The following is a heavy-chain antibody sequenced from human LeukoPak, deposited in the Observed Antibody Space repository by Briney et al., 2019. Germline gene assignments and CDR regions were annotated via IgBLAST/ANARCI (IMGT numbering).Heavy chain of an antibody. D-gene: IGHD3-10*01. CDR2: ISWDGGST. CDR3: AKDGSGSYQHYYYGMDV. Sequence: GGSLRLSCAATGFTFVDYTMHWVRQAPGKGLEWVSLISWDGGSTYYADSVKGRFTISRDNSKNSLYLQMNSLRTEDTALYYCAKDGSGSYQHYYYGMDVWGQGTTVSVSS. V-gene: IGHV3-43*01. J-gene: IGHJ6*02. CDR1: GFTFVDYT.